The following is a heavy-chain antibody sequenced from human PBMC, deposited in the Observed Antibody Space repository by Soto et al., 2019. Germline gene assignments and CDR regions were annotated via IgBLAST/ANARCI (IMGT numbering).Heavy chain of an antibody. CDR1: GGSISSYY. CDR2: IYYSGST. V-gene: IGHV4-59*01. D-gene: IGHD5-18*01. Sequence: SETLSLTCTVSGGSISSYYWSWIRQPPGKGLEYIGYIYYSGSTNYNPSLKSRVTISVDTSKNQFSLKLSSVTAADTAVYYCAREGVTPSYYYYYGMDVWGQGTTVTVSS. CDR3: AREGVTPSYYYYYGMDV. J-gene: IGHJ6*02.